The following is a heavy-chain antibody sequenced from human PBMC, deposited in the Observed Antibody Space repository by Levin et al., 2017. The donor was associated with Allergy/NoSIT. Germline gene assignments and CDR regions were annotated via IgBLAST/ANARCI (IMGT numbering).Heavy chain of an antibody. CDR3: AKELGYCSGGNCYEGIDFDS. Sequence: GGSLRLSCAASGFTFSTFGMSWVRQAPGKGLEWVSEISSSGDIAYYADSVQGRFTISRDNSKNTLFLQMNSLRAEDTAVYYCAKELGYCSGGNCYEGIDFDSWGQGILVTVSS. J-gene: IGHJ4*02. CDR1: GFTFSTFG. D-gene: IGHD2-15*01. CDR2: ISSSGDIA. V-gene: IGHV3-23*01.